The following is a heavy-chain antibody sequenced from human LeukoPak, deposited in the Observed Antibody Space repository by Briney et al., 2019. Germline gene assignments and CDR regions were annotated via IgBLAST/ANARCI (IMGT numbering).Heavy chain of an antibody. CDR1: GGSISSSSYY. V-gene: IGHV4-39*01. D-gene: IGHD2-2*01. J-gene: IGHJ4*02. CDR3: ARRTTAVDY. Sequence: SETLSLTCTVSGGSISSSSYYWGWLRQPPGKGLEWIESIYYSGSTYYNPSLKSRVTISVDTSKNQFSLKLSSVTAADTAVYYCARRTTAVDYWGQGTLVTVSS. CDR2: IYYSGST.